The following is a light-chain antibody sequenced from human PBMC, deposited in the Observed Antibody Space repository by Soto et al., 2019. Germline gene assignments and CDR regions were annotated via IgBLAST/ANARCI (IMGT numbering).Light chain of an antibody. Sequence: QPVLTQPPSVSGAPGQRVTISCGDSTSKIGAGFDVHWYQQLPGTAPKLLIYANNKRPSGVPDRFSGSKSGTSATLGITGLETGDEADYYCGAWDDSLNVYVFGSGTKVTVL. CDR2: ANN. J-gene: IGLJ1*01. V-gene: IGLV1-40*01. CDR3: GAWDDSLNVYV. CDR1: TSKIGAGFD.